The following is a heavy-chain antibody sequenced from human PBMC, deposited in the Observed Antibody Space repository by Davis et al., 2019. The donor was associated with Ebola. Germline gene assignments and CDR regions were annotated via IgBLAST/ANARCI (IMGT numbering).Heavy chain of an antibody. V-gene: IGHV4-4*02. CDR1: GGSISSSNW. CDR2: IYHSGST. J-gene: IGHJ6*02. CDR3: ARGQTYGSMVYGLDV. D-gene: IGHD3-10*01. Sequence: MPSETLSLTCAVSGGSISSSNWWSWVRQPPGKGLEWIGEIYHSGSTNYNPSLKSRVTISVDKSKNQFSLKLSSVTAADTAVYYCARGQTYGSMVYGLDVWGQGTTVTVSS.